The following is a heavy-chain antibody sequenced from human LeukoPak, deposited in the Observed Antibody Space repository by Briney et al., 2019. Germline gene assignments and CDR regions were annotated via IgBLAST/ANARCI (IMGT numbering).Heavy chain of an antibody. CDR2: ISSSSSYI. V-gene: IGHV3-21*01. Sequence: GGTLRLSCGASGFSFSSHGMNWVRQAPGKGLEWVSSISSSSSYIYYADSVKGRFTISRDNAKNSLYLQMNSLRAEDTAVYYCARDTTYYYDSSGYYYFDYWGQGTLVTVSS. J-gene: IGHJ4*02. CDR1: GFSFSSHG. CDR3: ARDTTYYYDSSGYYYFDY. D-gene: IGHD3-22*01.